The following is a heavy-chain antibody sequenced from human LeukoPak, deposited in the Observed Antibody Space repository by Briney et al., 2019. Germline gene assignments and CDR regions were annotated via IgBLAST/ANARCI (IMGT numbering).Heavy chain of an antibody. CDR3: ARGASGPFEY. J-gene: IGHJ4*02. Sequence: GGSLRLSCAASGFTFSSYAMHWVRQAPGKGLEWVAVISYDGSNKYCADSVKGRFTISRDNSKNTLYLQMNSLRAEDTAVYYCARGASGPFEYWGQGTLDTASS. CDR2: ISYDGSNK. V-gene: IGHV3-30-3*01. CDR1: GFTFSSYA.